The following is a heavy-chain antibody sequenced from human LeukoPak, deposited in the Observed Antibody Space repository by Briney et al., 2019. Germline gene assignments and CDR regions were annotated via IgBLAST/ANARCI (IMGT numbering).Heavy chain of an antibody. D-gene: IGHD6-19*01. J-gene: IGHJ3*02. CDR3: ATGAVAGTDDAFDT. CDR2: VDPEDGET. Sequence: ASVKISCKVSGYTFTDYYMHWVQQAPGKGLEWMGLVDPEDGETIYAEKFQGRVTITADTSTDTAYLELSSLRSEDTAVYYCATGAVAGTDDAFDTWGQGTMVTVSS. V-gene: IGHV1-69-2*01. CDR1: GYTFTDYY.